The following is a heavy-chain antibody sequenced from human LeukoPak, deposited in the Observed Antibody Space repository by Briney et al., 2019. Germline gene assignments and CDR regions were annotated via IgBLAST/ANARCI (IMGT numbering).Heavy chain of an antibody. CDR1: GFTFSNYG. D-gene: IGHD6-19*01. V-gene: IGHV3-30*18. J-gene: IGHJ4*02. CDR2: ISYDGINK. Sequence: PGRSLRLSCAASGFTFSNYGMHWVRQAPGKGLEWVAIISYDGINKYYADSVKGRFTISRDNSKNTLYLQMNSLRAEDTAVYYCAKVKEMYSSGSYYFDYWGQGTLVTVSS. CDR3: AKVKEMYSSGSYYFDY.